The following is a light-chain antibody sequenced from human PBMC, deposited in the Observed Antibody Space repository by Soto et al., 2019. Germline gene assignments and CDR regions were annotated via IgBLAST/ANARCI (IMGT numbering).Light chain of an antibody. CDR3: QQYNNWPYT. CDR2: GAS. Sequence: ELVMTQSPATLSVSPGERATLSCRASQSVSSNLAWYQQKPGQAPRLLIYGASTRATGIPARFSGSGSGTEFTLTISSLQSEDFAVYYCQQYNNWPYTFGHGTKVDIK. V-gene: IGKV3-15*01. CDR1: QSVSSN. J-gene: IGKJ2*01.